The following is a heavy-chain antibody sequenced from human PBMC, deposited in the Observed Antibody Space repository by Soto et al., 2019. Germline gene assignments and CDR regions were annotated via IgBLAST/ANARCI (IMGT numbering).Heavy chain of an antibody. V-gene: IGHV1-58*01. Sequence: SVKVSCKASGFTFTSSAVQWVRQARGQRLEWIGWIVVGSGNTNYAQKFQERVTITRDMSTSTAYMELSSLRSEDTAVYYCAAETYYYDSSDPRGMDVWDQGTTVTVSS. CDR3: AAETYYYDSSDPRGMDV. J-gene: IGHJ6*02. D-gene: IGHD3-22*01. CDR1: GFTFTSSA. CDR2: IVVGSGNT.